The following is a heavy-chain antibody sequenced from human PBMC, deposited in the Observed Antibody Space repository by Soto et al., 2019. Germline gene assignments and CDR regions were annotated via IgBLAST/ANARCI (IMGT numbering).Heavy chain of an antibody. D-gene: IGHD2-2*01. V-gene: IGHV3-23*01. J-gene: IGHJ1*01. CDR1: GFTFSSSA. CDR2: ISGNGDTT. CDR3: AKIRGYDLGSTTCQH. Sequence: EVQLLESGGGLVQPGGSLRLSCAASGFTFSSSAMSWVRQAPGKGLDWVSAISGNGDTTYYADSVKGRFTISRDISKNTLYLHMNSLRAEDTAVYYCAKIRGYDLGSTTCQHWGEGTLVTVSS.